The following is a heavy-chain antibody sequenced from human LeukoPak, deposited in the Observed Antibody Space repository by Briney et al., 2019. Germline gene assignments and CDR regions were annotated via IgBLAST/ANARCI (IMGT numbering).Heavy chain of an antibody. V-gene: IGHV3-33*01. Sequence: ARSLRLSCAVSGFSFSSCGKYWVRHPPRKGMGWVPVIMYDGSNKFYALSVKGRFTISRDNSKNTLYLQMNSLRAEDTAVYYSARVRAAADLDYRGQGTLVTVSS. J-gene: IGHJ4*02. CDR2: IMYDGSNK. CDR1: GFSFSSCG. D-gene: IGHD6-13*01. CDR3: ARVRAAADLDY.